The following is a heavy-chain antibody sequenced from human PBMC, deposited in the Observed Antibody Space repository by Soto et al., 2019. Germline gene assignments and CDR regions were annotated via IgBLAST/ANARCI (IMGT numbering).Heavy chain of an antibody. CDR1: GLSLSTTGVG. V-gene: IGHV2-5*02. J-gene: IGHJ5*02. Sequence: QITLKESGPTLVKPTQTLTLTCTFSGLSLSTTGVGVGWIRQPPGKALEWLAFIYWDDDNRYSPSLKRMLTITKNTTKTPGVPTMTNMAPSDTTTYFSARRLKYSGGWYVGCGPWGQGTLFTVSS. CDR2: IYWDDDN. D-gene: IGHD6-19*01. CDR3: ARRLKYSGGWYVGCGP.